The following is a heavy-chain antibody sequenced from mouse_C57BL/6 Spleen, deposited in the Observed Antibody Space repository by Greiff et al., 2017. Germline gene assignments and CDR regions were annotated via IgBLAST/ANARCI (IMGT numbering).Heavy chain of an antibody. J-gene: IGHJ1*03. D-gene: IGHD2-4*01. CDR1: GYTFTDYN. V-gene: IGHV1-18*01. CDR2: INPNNGGT. Sequence: EVHLVESGPELVKPGASVKIPCKASGYTFTDYNMDWVKQSHGKSLEWIGDINPNNGGTIYNQKFKGKATLTVDKSSSTAYMELRSLTSEDTAVYYCARRDYDPRNWYFDVWGTGTTVTVSS. CDR3: ARRDYDPRNWYFDV.